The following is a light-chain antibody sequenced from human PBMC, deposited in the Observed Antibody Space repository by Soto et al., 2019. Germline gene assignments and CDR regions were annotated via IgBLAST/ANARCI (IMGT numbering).Light chain of an antibody. Sequence: QSALTQPASVSGSPGQSITISWTGTSSDIGGYNYVSWYQQHPGNAPKLMIFEVSNRPSGVSNRFSGSKSGNTASLTISGLQAEDDGDYYCSSYTSSSTWVFGGGTKVTVL. CDR1: SSDIGGYNY. CDR3: SSYTSSSTWV. CDR2: EVS. V-gene: IGLV2-14*01. J-gene: IGLJ3*02.